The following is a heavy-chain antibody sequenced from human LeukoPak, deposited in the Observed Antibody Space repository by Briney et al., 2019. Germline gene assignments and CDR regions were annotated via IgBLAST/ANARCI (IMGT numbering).Heavy chain of an antibody. CDR2: INNSGGTI. J-gene: IGHJ4*02. V-gene: IGHV3-48*03. D-gene: IGHD5-12*01. Sequence: GGSLRLSCAASGFTFSNYGMNWVRQAPGKGLEWVSYINNSGGTISYADSVKGRFTISRDNAKNSLCLQMNSLRAEDTAVYYCARDNRYSYDYLDYWGRGTLVTVSS. CDR3: ARDNRYSYDYLDY. CDR1: GFTFSNYG.